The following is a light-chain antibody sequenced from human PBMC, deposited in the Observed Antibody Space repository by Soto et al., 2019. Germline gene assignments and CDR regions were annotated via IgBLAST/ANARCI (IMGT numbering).Light chain of an antibody. J-gene: IGLJ1*01. CDR3: SSYTSSSTLYF. CDR2: DVS. CDR1: SSEIGGYNY. V-gene: IGLV2-14*01. Sequence: QSVLTQPASVSGSPGQSITISCTGTSSEIGGYNYVSWYQQHPGKAPKLMIYDVSNRPSGVSNRFSGSKSGNTASLTISGFQVEDEADYYCSSYTSSSTLYFFGTGTKVTVL.